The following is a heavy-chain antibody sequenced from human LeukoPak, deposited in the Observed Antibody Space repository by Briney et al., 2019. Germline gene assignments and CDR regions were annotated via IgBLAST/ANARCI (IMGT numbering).Heavy chain of an antibody. CDR2: ISAYNGNT. CDR3: ARGPPGYCSGGSCYWRFDYFDY. J-gene: IGHJ4*02. D-gene: IGHD2-15*01. Sequence: GASVKVSCKASGYTFTSYGISWVRQAPGQRLEWMGWISAYNGNTNYAQKLQGRVTMTTDTSTSTAYMELRSLRSDDTAVYYCARGPPGYCSGGSCYWRFDYFDYWGQGTLVTVSS. V-gene: IGHV1-18*01. CDR1: GYTFTSYG.